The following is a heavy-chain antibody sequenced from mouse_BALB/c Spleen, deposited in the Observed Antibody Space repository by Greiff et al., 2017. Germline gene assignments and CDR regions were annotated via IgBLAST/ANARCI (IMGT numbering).Heavy chain of an antibody. CDR3: ARDIRGGNYVSYAMDY. D-gene: IGHD2-1*01. J-gene: IGHJ4*01. Sequence: EVHLVESGGGLVQPGGSLRLSCATSGFTFTDYYMSWVRQPPGKALEWLGFIRNKANGYTTEYSASVKGRFTISRDNSQSILYLQMNTLRAEDSATYYCARDIRGGNYVSYAMDYWGQGTSVTVSS. CDR2: IRNKANGYTT. CDR1: GFTFTDYY. V-gene: IGHV7-3*02.